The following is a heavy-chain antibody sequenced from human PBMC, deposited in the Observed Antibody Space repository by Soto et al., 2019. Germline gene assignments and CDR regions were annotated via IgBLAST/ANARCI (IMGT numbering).Heavy chain of an antibody. D-gene: IGHD3-3*01. J-gene: IGHJ6*02. CDR2: ISYSGST. CDR1: GGSISPYY. CDR3: ARRSGDDFWSGFSAMDV. V-gene: IGHV4-59*01. Sequence: SETLSLTCTVSGGSISPYYWSWIRQPPGKVLEWIGYISYSGSTNYNPSLKSRVTISVDTSKNQFSLKLSSVTAADTAVYYCARRSGDDFWSGFSAMDVWGQGTTVTVSS.